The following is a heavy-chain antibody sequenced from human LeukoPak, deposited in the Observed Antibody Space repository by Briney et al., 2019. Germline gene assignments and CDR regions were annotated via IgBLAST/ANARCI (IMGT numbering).Heavy chain of an antibody. J-gene: IGHJ4*02. CDR1: GFTVSSNY. CDR3: AREVDTAMVI. CDR2: IYSGGST. Sequence: GGSLGLSCAASGFTVSSNYMSWVRQAPGKGLEWVSVIYSGGSTYYADSVKGRFTISRDNSKNTLYLQMNSLRAEDTAVYYCAREVDTAMVIWGQGTLVTVSS. V-gene: IGHV3-53*01. D-gene: IGHD5-18*01.